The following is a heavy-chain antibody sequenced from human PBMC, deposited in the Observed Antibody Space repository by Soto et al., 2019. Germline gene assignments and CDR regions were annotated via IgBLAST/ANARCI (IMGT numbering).Heavy chain of an antibody. CDR2: INAGNGNT. CDR3: ARIHRAPAGILDY. Sequence: ASVKVSCKASGYTFTSYAMHWVRQAPGQRLEWMGWINAGNGNTKYSQKFQGRVTITRDTSVSTAYMELSSLRSEDTAVYYCARIHRAPAGILDYWGQGTLVTVSS. V-gene: IGHV1-3*01. D-gene: IGHD2-2*01. CDR1: GYTFTSYA. J-gene: IGHJ4*02.